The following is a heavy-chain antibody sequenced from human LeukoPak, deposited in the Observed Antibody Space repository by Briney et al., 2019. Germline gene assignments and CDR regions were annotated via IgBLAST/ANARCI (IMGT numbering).Heavy chain of an antibody. J-gene: IGHJ4*02. CDR2: ISYDGSDK. CDR1: GFTFSDSG. Sequence: PGRSLRLSCAASGFTFSDSGMHWVRQAPGKGLEWVAVISYDGSDKYYADSVKGRFTISRDNSKNTLYLQMNSLRAEDTAVYYCARGPSGYHNTGGQGTLVTVSS. CDR3: ARGPSGYHNT. D-gene: IGHD5-12*01. V-gene: IGHV3-30*03.